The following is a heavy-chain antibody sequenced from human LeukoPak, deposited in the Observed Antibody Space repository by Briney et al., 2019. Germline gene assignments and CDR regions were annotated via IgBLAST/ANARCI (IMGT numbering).Heavy chain of an antibody. V-gene: IGHV3-53*01. Sequence: PGGSLRLSCAASGFTVSSNYMSWVRQAPGKGLEWVSVIYSGGSTYYTDSVKGRFTISRDNSKNTLYLQMNSLRAEDTAVYYCAREVVSSWSSNLDYWGQGTLVTVSS. D-gene: IGHD6-13*01. J-gene: IGHJ4*02. CDR3: AREVVSSWSSNLDY. CDR1: GFTVSSNY. CDR2: IYSGGST.